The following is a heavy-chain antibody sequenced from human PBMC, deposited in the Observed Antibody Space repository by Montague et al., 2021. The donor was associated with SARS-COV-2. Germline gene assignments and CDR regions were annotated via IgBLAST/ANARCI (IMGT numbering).Heavy chain of an antibody. Sequence: SDTLSLTCTLSGGSINGYYWSWIRQPPGKGLEWIGYIYSSGFTXXXPSXKSRVTISRDTSKNHYSLRVISVTATDTAVYYCARHAGGNYYGLDVWGQGTTVTVSS. V-gene: IGHV4-59*08. CDR1: GGSINGYY. CDR2: IYSSGFT. J-gene: IGHJ6*02. D-gene: IGHD3-10*01. CDR3: ARHAGGNYYGLDV.